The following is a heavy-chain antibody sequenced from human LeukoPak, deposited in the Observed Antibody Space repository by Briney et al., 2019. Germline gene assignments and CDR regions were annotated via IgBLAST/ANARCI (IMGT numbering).Heavy chain of an antibody. CDR1: GFTFSSSW. CDR3: TKVRPPPGSGWYGGDDY. CDR2: IKTDGSTT. Sequence: GGSLRLSCAVSGFTFSSSWMHWVRQAPGKGLVWVSHIKTDGSTTAYADSVKGRFTISRDNSKNTLYLQMNSLRAEDTSIYYCTKVRPPPGSGWYGGDDYWGQGTLVTVSS. V-gene: IGHV3-74*01. J-gene: IGHJ4*02. D-gene: IGHD6-19*01.